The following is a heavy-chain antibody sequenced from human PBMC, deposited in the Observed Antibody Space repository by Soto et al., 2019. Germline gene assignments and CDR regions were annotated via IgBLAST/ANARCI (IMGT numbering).Heavy chain of an antibody. D-gene: IGHD3-9*01. CDR2: ISAYNGNT. J-gene: IGHJ6*02. CDR1: GYTFTSYG. Sequence: ASVKVSCKASGYTFTSYGISWVRQAPGQGLEWMGWISAYNGNTNYAQKLQGRVTMTTDTSTSTAYMELRRLRSDDTAVYYCAREGANDILTGYYKKWYYYGMDVWGQGTTVTVSS. CDR3: AREGANDILTGYYKKWYYYGMDV. V-gene: IGHV1-18*01.